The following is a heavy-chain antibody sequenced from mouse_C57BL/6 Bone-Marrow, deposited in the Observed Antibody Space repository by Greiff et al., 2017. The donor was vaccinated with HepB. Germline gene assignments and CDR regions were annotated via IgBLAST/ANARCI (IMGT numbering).Heavy chain of an antibody. CDR2: IYPSDSET. CDR1: GYTFTSYW. V-gene: IGHV1-61*01. J-gene: IGHJ2*01. Sequence: VQLQQPGAELVRPGSSVKLSCKASGYTFTSYWMDGVKQRPGQGLEGIGNIYPSDSETHYNQKFKDKATLTVDKSSSTAYRQLSSLTSEDSAVYYCARSITTVVAGDYFDYWGQGTTLTVSS. D-gene: IGHD1-1*01. CDR3: ARSITTVVAGDYFDY.